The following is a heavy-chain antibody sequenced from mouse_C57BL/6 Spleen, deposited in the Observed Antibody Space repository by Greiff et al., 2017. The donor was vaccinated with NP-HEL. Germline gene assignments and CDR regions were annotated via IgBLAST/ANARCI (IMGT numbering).Heavy chain of an antibody. CDR1: GYTFTSYW. CDR3: ARWWVLVVYYFDY. Sequence: VQLQQSGTELVKPGASVKLSCKASGYTFTSYWMHWVKQRPGQGLEWIGNINPSNGGTNYNEKFKSKATLTVDKSSSTAYMQLSSLTSEDSAVYYGARWWVLVVYYFDYWGQGTTLTVSS. J-gene: IGHJ2*01. D-gene: IGHD1-1*02. V-gene: IGHV1-53*01. CDR2: INPSNGGT.